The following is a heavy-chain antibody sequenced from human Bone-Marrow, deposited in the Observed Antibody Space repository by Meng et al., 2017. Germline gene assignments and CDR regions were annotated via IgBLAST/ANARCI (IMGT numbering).Heavy chain of an antibody. CDR2: INHSGST. V-gene: IGHV4-34*01. Sequence: SETLSLTCAVYGGSFSGYYWSWSRQPPGKGLEWMGEINHSGSTNYNPSLESRVTISVDTSKNQFSLKLSSVTAADTAVYYCARQALLLWFGKSDSWFDPWGQGTLVTVSS. D-gene: IGHD3-10*01. CDR3: ARQALLLWFGKSDSWFDP. CDR1: GGSFSGYY. J-gene: IGHJ5*02.